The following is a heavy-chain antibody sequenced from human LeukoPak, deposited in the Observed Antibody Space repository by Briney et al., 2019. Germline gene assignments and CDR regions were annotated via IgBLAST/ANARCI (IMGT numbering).Heavy chain of an antibody. CDR1: GGSFSGYY. J-gene: IGHJ5*02. D-gene: IGHD6-13*01. Sequence: SETLSLTCAVYGGSFSGYYWSWLRQPPGKGLEWIGEINHSGSTNYNPSLKSRVTISVDTSKNQFSLKLSSVTAADTAVYYCAREGQMYSSSWQGCNWFDPWGQGTLVTVSS. V-gene: IGHV4-34*01. CDR3: AREGQMYSSSWQGCNWFDP. CDR2: INHSGST.